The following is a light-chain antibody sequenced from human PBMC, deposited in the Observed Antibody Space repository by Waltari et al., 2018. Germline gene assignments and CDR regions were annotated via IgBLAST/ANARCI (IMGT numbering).Light chain of an antibody. Sequence: DIVMTQSPDSLAVSLGERATINCNSSQSVLYSSNNKNYLAWYQQKPGQPPKLLIYWASTRESGVPDRFSGSGSGTDFTLTISSLQAEDVAVYYCQQYLFGQGTKVEIK. J-gene: IGKJ1*01. V-gene: IGKV4-1*01. CDR3: QQYL. CDR2: WAS. CDR1: QSVLYSSNNKNY.